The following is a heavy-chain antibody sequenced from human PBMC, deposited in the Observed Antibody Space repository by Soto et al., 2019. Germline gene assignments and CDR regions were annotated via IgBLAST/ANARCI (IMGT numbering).Heavy chain of an antibody. CDR3: ARHGGGSPSDPWIGRYYYYYYMDV. J-gene: IGHJ6*03. CDR1: GGSISSSSYY. Sequence: SETLSLTCTVSGGSISSSSYYWGWIRQPPGKGLEWIGSIYYSGSTYYNPSLKSRVTISVDTSKNQFSLKLSSVTAADTAVYYCARHGGGSPSDPWIGRYYYYYYMDVWGKGTTVTVSS. V-gene: IGHV4-39*01. D-gene: IGHD3-16*01. CDR2: IYYSGST.